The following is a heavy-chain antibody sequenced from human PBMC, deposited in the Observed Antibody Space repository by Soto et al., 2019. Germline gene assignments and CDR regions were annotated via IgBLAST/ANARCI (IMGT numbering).Heavy chain of an antibody. D-gene: IGHD1-1*01. CDR2: ISGYNGDT. J-gene: IGHJ6*02. CDR1: GYTFTRYG. Sequence: ASVKVSCKASGYTFTRYGISWVRQAPGQGLEWMGWISGYNGDTNYAQKFQDRVSMTIDTSTGTVYMELRSLTSGDTAVYYCAKNGQPPYYYYGLDVWG. CDR3: AKNGQPPYYYYGLDV. V-gene: IGHV1-18*01.